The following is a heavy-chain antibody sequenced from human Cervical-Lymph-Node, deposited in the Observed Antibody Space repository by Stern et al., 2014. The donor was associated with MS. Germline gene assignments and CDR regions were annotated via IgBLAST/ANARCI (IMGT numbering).Heavy chain of an antibody. V-gene: IGHV3-23*01. D-gene: IGHD3-16*02. CDR3: ARGGDIWGRYRQYYFDY. Sequence: EVQLLESGGGLVQPGGSLRLSCASSGFTFSRYGMTWVRQAPGKGLEWVSSLISTGGSTYNADSVKGRFTISRDNAKNTLYLQMNSLRDEDTAVYYCARGGDIWGRYRQYYFDYWGQGSLVTVSS. J-gene: IGHJ4*02. CDR2: LISTGGST. CDR1: GFTFSRYG.